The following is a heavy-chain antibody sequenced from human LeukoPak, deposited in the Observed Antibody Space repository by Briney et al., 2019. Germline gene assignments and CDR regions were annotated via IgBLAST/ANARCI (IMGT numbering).Heavy chain of an antibody. J-gene: IGHJ4*02. CDR2: IDPYTGNT. Sequence: ASVKVSCKASGYTFVGYYLHWVRLAPGQGLEWMAWIDPYTGNTHYAQEFQGRITVTRDTSVSTTYMQLSWLTSDDTARYYCAREYSASEHWGQGTLVTVSS. CDR1: GYTFVGYY. CDR3: AREYSASEH. V-gene: IGHV1-2*02. D-gene: IGHD5-12*01.